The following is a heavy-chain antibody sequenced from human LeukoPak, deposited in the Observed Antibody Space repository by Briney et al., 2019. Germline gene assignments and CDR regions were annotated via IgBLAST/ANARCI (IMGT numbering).Heavy chain of an antibody. CDR1: GLTFSSYG. J-gene: IGHJ1*01. V-gene: IGHV3-23*01. CDR2: ISGSGGST. D-gene: IGHD3-22*01. CDR3: AKDLTDYYDSSGYSEYFQH. Sequence: GGSLRLSCAASGLTFSSYGMSWVRQAPGKGLEWVSAISGSGGSTYYADSVKGRFTISRDNSKNTLYLQMNSLRAEDTAVYYCAKDLTDYYDSSGYSEYFQHWGQGTLVTVSS.